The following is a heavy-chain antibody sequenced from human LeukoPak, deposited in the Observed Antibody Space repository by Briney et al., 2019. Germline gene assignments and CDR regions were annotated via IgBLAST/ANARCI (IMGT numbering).Heavy chain of an antibody. D-gene: IGHD6-19*01. V-gene: IGHV4-39*07. J-gene: IGHJ4*02. CDR3: ASLGRGWYYPIDY. Sequence: SETLSLTCTVSGGSISSSSYYWGWIRQPPGKGLEWIGSIYYSGSTYYNPSLKSRVTISVDTSKNQFSLKLSSVTAADTAVYYCASLGRGWYYPIDYWGQGTLVTVSS. CDR1: GGSISSSSYY. CDR2: IYYSGST.